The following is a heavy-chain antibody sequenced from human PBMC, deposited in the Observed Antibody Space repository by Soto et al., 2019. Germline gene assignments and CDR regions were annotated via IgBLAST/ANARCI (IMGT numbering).Heavy chain of an antibody. J-gene: IGHJ4*02. D-gene: IGHD6-13*01. CDR1: GGSISNYY. CDR2: IYYSGST. CDR3: ARHVIAYDY. Sequence: SETLSLTCTVSGGSISNYYWSWIRQPPGKGLEWIGYIYYSGSTYYNPSLKSRVTISVDTSKNQFSLKLSSVTAADTAVYYCARHVIAYDYWGQGTLVTVSS. V-gene: IGHV4-59*08.